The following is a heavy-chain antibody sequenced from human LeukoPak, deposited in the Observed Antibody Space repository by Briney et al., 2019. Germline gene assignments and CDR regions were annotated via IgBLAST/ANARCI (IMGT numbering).Heavy chain of an antibody. CDR2: IIPIFGTA. Sequence: ASVKVSCKASGGTFSSYAISWVRQAPGQGLEWMGGIIPIFGTANYAQKFQGRVTITADESTSTAYMELSSLRSEDTAVYYCATLTYYYDSSGFDGGYWGQGTLVTVSS. CDR3: ATLTYYYDSSGFDGGY. D-gene: IGHD3-22*01. V-gene: IGHV1-69*13. J-gene: IGHJ4*02. CDR1: GGTFSSYA.